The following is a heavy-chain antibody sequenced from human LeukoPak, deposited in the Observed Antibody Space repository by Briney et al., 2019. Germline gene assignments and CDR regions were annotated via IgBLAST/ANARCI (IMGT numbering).Heavy chain of an antibody. CDR2: IRYDGSNK. V-gene: IGHV3-30*02. CDR1: GFTLSSYG. Sequence: GGSLRLSCAASGFTLSSYGMHWVRQAPGKGLEWVAFIRYDGSNKYYADSVKGRFTISRDNAKNTLYLQMNSLRAEDTAVYYCARGYYYDSSGYYLWGQGTLVTVSS. CDR3: ARGYYYDSSGYYL. J-gene: IGHJ5*02. D-gene: IGHD3-22*01.